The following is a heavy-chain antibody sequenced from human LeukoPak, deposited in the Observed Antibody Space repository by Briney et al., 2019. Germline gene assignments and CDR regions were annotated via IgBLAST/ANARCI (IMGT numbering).Heavy chain of an antibody. D-gene: IGHD2-21*02. J-gene: IGHJ4*02. CDR2: ISPSGGSI. CDR1: GLLLSSYE. Sequence: AGGSLRLSCAASGLLLSSYEMNWVRQAPGKGLEWVSYISPSGGSIYYADSVKGRFTISRDNAKHSLYLQMNNLRAEDTAVYYCARASRRGKSGVYCGGDCHFDYWGQGTLVTVSS. V-gene: IGHV3-48*03. CDR3: ARASRRGKSGVYCGGDCHFDY.